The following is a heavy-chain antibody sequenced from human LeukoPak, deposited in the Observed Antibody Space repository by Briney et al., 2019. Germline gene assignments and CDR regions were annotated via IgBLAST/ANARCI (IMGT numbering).Heavy chain of an antibody. CDR3: AKSWGYSYGSSYGMDV. CDR2: LSGSGGST. Sequence: GGSLRLSCAASGFTFSSYAMSWVRQAPGKGLEWVSALSGSGGSTYYADSVKGRFTISRGNSKTTLYLQMNSLRAEDTAVYYCAKSWGYSYGSSYGMDVWGQGTTVTVSS. V-gene: IGHV3-23*01. D-gene: IGHD5-18*01. CDR1: GFTFSSYA. J-gene: IGHJ6*02.